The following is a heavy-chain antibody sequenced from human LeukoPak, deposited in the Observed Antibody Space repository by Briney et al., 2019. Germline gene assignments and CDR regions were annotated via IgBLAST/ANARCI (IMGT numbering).Heavy chain of an antibody. Sequence: GASVKVSCKASGYTFTGYYMHWVRQAPGQGLEWMGWINPNSGGTNYAQKFQGRVTMTRDTSISTAYMELSRLRSDDTAVYYCARAPVAPWYIAAAGVYYYYGMDVWGQGTTVTVSS. CDR1: GYTFTGYY. J-gene: IGHJ6*02. CDR2: INPNSGGT. D-gene: IGHD6-13*01. V-gene: IGHV1-2*02. CDR3: ARAPVAPWYIAAAGVYYYYGMDV.